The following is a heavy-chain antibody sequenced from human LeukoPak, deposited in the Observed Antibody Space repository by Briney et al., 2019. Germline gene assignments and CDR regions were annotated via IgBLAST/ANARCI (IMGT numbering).Heavy chain of an antibody. CDR2: ISSSSSYI. Sequence: GGSLRLSCAASGFTFSSYSMNWVRQAPGKGLEWVSSISSSSSYIYYADSVKGRFTISRDNAKNSLYLQMNSLRAEDTAVYYCARDTQRPDGYRSHCYGMDVWGQGTTVTVSS. J-gene: IGHJ6*02. CDR1: GFTFSSYS. CDR3: ARDTQRPDGYRSHCYGMDV. V-gene: IGHV3-21*01. D-gene: IGHD5-24*01.